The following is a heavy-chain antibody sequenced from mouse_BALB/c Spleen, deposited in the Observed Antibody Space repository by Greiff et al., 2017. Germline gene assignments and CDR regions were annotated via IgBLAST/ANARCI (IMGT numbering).Heavy chain of an antibody. CDR2: ISSGGSYT. D-gene: IGHD1-2*01. Sequence: EVMLVESGGGLVKPGGSLKLSCAASGFTFSSYAMSWVRQSPEKRLEWVAEISSGGSYTYYPDTVTGRFTISRDNAKNTLYLEMSSLRSEDTAMYYCASDNYGYSMDYWGQGTSVTVSS. CDR3: ASDNYGYSMDY. J-gene: IGHJ4*01. V-gene: IGHV5-9-4*01. CDR1: GFTFSSYA.